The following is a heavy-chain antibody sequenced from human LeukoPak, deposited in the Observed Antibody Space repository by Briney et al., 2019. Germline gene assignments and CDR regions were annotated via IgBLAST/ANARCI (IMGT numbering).Heavy chain of an antibody. D-gene: IGHD3-22*01. V-gene: IGHV4-39*07. J-gene: IGHJ4*02. CDR3: ARDRYYYDSSGYYFTFDY. Sequence: PSETLSLTCTVSGVSISSSNSYWAWIRQPPGKGLEWIGTIYHSGSTYYNPSLKSRVTMSVDTSKNQFSLKLSSVTAADTAVYYCARDRYYYDSSGYYFTFDYWGQGTLVTVSS. CDR1: GVSISSSNSY. CDR2: IYHSGST.